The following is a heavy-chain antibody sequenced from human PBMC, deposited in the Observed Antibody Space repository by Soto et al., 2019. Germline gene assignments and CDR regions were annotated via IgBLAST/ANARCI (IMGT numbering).Heavy chain of an antibody. CDR2: ISDNT. Sequence: EVQLLESGGDLVQPGGSLRLSCAASGFTFNNHAMSWVRQAPGKGLEWVSSISDNTYYADFVKGRFTISRDNSKSTLYLQINSLRAEDTAVYYCAKRPGNYNKHYFEYWGQGPLVTVSS. D-gene: IGHD3-10*01. J-gene: IGHJ4*02. CDR1: GFTFNNHA. CDR3: AKRPGNYNKHYFEY. V-gene: IGHV3-23*01.